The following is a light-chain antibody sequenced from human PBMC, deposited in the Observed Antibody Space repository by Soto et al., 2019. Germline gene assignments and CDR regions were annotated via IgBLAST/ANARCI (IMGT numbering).Light chain of an antibody. CDR2: EVS. V-gene: IGLV2-14*01. Sequence: QSVLTQPASVSGSPGQSITISCTGTSSDVGAYDYVSWYQQNPGKAPKLIISEVSDRPSGVSNRFSGSKSGNTASLTISGLQAEDEADYFCSSYTTTNTLWVFGGGT. CDR1: SSDVGAYDY. CDR3: SSYTTTNTLWV. J-gene: IGLJ3*02.